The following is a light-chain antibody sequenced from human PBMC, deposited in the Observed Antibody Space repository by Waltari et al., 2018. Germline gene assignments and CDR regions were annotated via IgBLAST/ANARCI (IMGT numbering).Light chain of an antibody. J-gene: IGLJ2*01. Sequence: QSALTQPASVSGSPGQSITISCTGTSSDVGGYNYVSWYQQHPDKAPKLMIYDVSKRPSGVSNRFSGSKSGNMASLTISGLQAEDETDYYCSSYTTSSTLVFGGGTKLTVL. CDR3: SSYTTSSTLV. V-gene: IGLV2-14*01. CDR2: DVS. CDR1: SSDVGGYNY.